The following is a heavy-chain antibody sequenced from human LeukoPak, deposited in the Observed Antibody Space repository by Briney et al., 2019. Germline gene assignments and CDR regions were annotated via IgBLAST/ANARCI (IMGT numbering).Heavy chain of an antibody. CDR3: ARDKVGGRANDY. CDR1: GFTFSSYA. CDR2: ISGSGGST. D-gene: IGHD1-26*01. V-gene: IGHV3-23*01. J-gene: IGHJ4*02. Sequence: GGSLRLSCAASGFTFSSYAMSWVRQAPGKGLEWVSAISGSGGSTYYADSVKGRFTISRDNSKNTLYLQMNSLRAEDTAVYYCARDKVGGRANDYWGQGTLVTVSS.